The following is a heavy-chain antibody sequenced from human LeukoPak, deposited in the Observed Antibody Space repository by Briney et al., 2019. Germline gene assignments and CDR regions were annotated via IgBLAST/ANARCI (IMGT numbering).Heavy chain of an antibody. CDR1: GFTFSSYS. CDR3: AKDDSSSWYEYYFDY. CDR2: ISSSSRYI. D-gene: IGHD6-13*01. J-gene: IGHJ4*02. Sequence: GGSLRLSCAASGFTFSSYSMAWVRQAPGKGLEWVSSISSSSRYIYYADSVKGRFTISRDNAKNSLYLQMNSLRAEDTAVYYCAKDDSSSWYEYYFDYWGQGTLVTVSS. V-gene: IGHV3-21*04.